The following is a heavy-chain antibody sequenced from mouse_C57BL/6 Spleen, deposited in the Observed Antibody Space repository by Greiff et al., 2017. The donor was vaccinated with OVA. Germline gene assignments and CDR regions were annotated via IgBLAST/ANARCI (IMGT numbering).Heavy chain of an antibody. CDR3: ARDDGYYGGYFDV. Sequence: QVQLQQPGAELVKPGASVKMSCKASGYNFTSYWLTWVKQRPGQGLEWIGDIYPGSGRTNYNEKFKSKATMTVDTTSSTDYMQLSSLTSDDSAVYYGARDDGYYGGYFDVWGTGTTVTVSA. CDR2: IYPGSGRT. CDR1: GYNFTSYW. D-gene: IGHD2-3*01. J-gene: IGHJ1*03. V-gene: IGHV1-55*01.